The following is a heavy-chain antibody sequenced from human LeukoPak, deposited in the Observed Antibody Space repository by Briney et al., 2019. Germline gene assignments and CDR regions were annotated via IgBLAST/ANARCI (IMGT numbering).Heavy chain of an antibody. CDR3: ARASTSSWMMFY. CDR1: GFTFSSYS. D-gene: IGHD6-13*01. J-gene: IGHJ4*02. Sequence: GGSLRLSCAASGFTFSSYSMNWVRQAPGKGLEWVSSISSSSSYIYYADSVKGRFTISRDNSKNTLYLQMNSLRAEDTAVYYCARASTSSWMMFYWGQGTLVTVSS. V-gene: IGHV3-21*01. CDR2: ISSSSSYI.